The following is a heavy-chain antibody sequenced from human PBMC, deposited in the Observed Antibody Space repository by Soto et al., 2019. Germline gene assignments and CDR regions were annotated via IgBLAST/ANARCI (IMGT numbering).Heavy chain of an antibody. Sequence: GGSLRLPCAASGFTFSSYGMHWVRQAPGNGLEWVAVIWYDGSNKYYADSVKGRFTISRDNSKNTLYLQMNSLRAEDTAVSYCARELEVVPAAIDYYYGMDVWGQGTTVTVSS. CDR1: GFTFSSYG. V-gene: IGHV3-33*01. CDR2: IWYDGSNK. D-gene: IGHD2-2*01. CDR3: ARELEVVPAAIDYYYGMDV. J-gene: IGHJ6*02.